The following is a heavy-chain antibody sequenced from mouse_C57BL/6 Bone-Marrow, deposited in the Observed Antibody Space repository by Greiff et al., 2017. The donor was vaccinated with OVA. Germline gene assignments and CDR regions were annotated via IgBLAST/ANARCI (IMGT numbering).Heavy chain of an antibody. CDR3: ARRDGYYRFAY. CDR1: GFSLTSYG. CDR2: IWSGGST. J-gene: IGHJ3*01. Sequence: QVQLQQSGPGLVQPSQSLSITCTVSGFSLTSYGVHWVRQSPGKGLEWLGVIWSGGSTDYNAAFISRLSISKDNSKSQVFFKMNSLQADDTAIYYCARRDGYYRFAYWGQGTLVTVAA. V-gene: IGHV2-2*01. D-gene: IGHD2-3*01.